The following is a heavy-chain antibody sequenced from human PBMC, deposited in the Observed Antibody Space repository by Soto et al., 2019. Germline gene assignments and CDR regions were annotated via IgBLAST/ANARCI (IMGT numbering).Heavy chain of an antibody. J-gene: IGHJ4*02. Sequence: QVQLEQSGAEVKKPGSSVKVSCKASGGTFSSYAISWVRQAPGHRLEWMGGIIPIFGTANYAQKFQGSVTITTDESTRTAYMELSSMRSEDTAVYYCAICSGGSCYLVGFDYWGQGTLVTVFS. V-gene: IGHV1-69*01. CDR1: GGTFSSYA. CDR3: AICSGGSCYLVGFDY. D-gene: IGHD2-15*01. CDR2: IIPIFGTA.